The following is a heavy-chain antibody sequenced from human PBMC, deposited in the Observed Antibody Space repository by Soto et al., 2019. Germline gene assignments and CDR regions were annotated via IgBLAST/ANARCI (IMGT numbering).Heavy chain of an antibody. CDR2: ISYDGSEK. Sequence: GGSLRLSCAASGFTFNTYGMHWVRQALGKGLEWVAVISYDGSEKYYVDSVKGRFTISKDNSKNTLYLQMNSLRPEDTAVYYCAKSPNFYCSSPNCYKYYFDHWGQGTRVTVSS. CDR1: GFTFNTYG. D-gene: IGHD2-2*02. J-gene: IGHJ4*02. V-gene: IGHV3-30*18. CDR3: AKSPNFYCSSPNCYKYYFDH.